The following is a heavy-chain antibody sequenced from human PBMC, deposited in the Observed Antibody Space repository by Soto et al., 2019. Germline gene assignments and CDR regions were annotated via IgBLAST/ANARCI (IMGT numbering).Heavy chain of an antibody. J-gene: IGHJ4*02. CDR3: VRVVAIPGYPDN. CDR2: IVPTVDTS. Sequence: QVQLVQSGAEVRQPASSVKVSCKTSGATFSSYAITWVRQAPGQGLEWMGGIVPTVDTSTYAQKFQGRVTITADKFTNTVYRELSSLRSDDTAVYYCVRVVAIPGYPDNWGQGTLFTVSS. D-gene: IGHD5-12*01. V-gene: IGHV1-69*14. CDR1: GATFSSYA.